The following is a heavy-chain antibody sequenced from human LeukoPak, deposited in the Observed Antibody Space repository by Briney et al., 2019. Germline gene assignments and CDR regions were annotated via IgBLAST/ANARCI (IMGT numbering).Heavy chain of an antibody. CDR2: IYYSGSS. V-gene: IGHV4-39*07. Sequence: PSETLSLTCTVSSGSISSRSYYWGWIRQPPGKGLEWIGSIYYSGSSYYNPSLKSRVTISLDTSKNQFSLKLSSVTAADTAVYYCATSGWYQTGVYWGQGTLVTVSS. D-gene: IGHD6-13*01. CDR3: ATSGWYQTGVY. CDR1: SGSISSRSYY. J-gene: IGHJ4*02.